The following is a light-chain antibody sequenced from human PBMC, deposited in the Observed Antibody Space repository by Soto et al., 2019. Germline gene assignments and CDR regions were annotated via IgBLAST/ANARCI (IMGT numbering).Light chain of an antibody. CDR2: DVS. Sequence: DIQVTQCPSFRSTSVGYRVSITCGASQSIGKHLNWYQQKPGRAPKLLIYDVSALKRGAPPRFSGSGSGTEFTLTISSLQPEDFATYYCQQYDSFSVTFGQGTKVDI. CDR1: QSIGKH. V-gene: IGKV1-9*01. J-gene: IGKJ1*01. CDR3: QQYDSFSVT.